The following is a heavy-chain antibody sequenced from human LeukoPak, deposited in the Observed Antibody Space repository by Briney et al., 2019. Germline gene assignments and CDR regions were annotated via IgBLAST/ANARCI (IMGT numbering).Heavy chain of an antibody. D-gene: IGHD5-24*01. CDR1: GGSIRSRDYY. CDR3: ARGAMATTPFFDY. CDR2: IYYLGRT. J-gene: IGHJ4*02. Sequence: SETLSLTCTVSGGSIRSRDYYWGWIRQPPVKGLEWIGNIYYLGRTYYNPSLKSRVTMSLDTSRNQFSLKLTSLTAADTAVYYCARGAMATTPFFDYWGQGTLVTVSS. V-gene: IGHV4-39*07.